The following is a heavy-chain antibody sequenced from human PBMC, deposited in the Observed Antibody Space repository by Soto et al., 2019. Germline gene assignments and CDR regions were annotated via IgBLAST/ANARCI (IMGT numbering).Heavy chain of an antibody. V-gene: IGHV3-21*01. CDR1: GFTFSSYI. Sequence: GGSLRLSCAASGFTFSSYIMNWVRQAPGKGLEWVSSISSRSSYIYYADSVKGRFTISRDNAKNSLYLQMNSLRAEDTAVYYCAGEIAAAGGYWGQGTLVTVSS. J-gene: IGHJ4*02. CDR3: AGEIAAAGGY. CDR2: ISSRSSYI. D-gene: IGHD6-13*01.